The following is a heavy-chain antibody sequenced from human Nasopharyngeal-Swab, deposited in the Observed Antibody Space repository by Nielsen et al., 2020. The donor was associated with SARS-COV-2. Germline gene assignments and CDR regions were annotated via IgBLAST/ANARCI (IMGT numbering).Heavy chain of an antibody. J-gene: IGHJ4*02. V-gene: IGHV3-15*01. CDR1: GFVFSSVW. CDR3: TTLHRTGWF. D-gene: IGHD6-19*01. CDR2: IKRKADGGTV. Sequence: GESLKISCAASGFVFSSVWMSWVRQAPGKGLEWVGRIKRKADGGTVEYATAVRGRFSISRDDSRNTLFLQMNSLKTEDTAVYYCTTLHRTGWFWGQGTLVTVSS.